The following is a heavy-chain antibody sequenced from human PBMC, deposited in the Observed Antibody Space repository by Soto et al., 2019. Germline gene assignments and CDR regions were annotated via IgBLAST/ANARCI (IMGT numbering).Heavy chain of an antibody. CDR3: ARDRRLGYCSSTSCNDAFDI. J-gene: IGHJ3*02. Sequence: SQTLSLTCAISGDSLSSNIAASNWIRQSPSRGLEWLGRTYYRSKWYNDYAVSVKSRITINPDTSKNQFSLQLNSVTPEDTAVYYCARDRRLGYCSSTSCNDAFDIWGQGTMVTVSS. CDR1: GDSLSSNIAA. D-gene: IGHD2-2*01. CDR2: TYYRSKWYN. V-gene: IGHV6-1*01.